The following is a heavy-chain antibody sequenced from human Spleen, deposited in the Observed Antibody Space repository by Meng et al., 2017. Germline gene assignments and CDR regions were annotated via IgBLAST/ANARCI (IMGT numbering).Heavy chain of an antibody. CDR2: IYHSGST. CDR3: ARLDRHGDYRNWYFDL. D-gene: IGHD4-17*01. V-gene: IGHV4-4*02. J-gene: IGHJ2*01. Sequence: SETLSLTCAVSGGSISSSNWWTWVRQPPGKGLEWIGEIYHSGSTSYNPSLKSRVTTSIDKSKNQFFLKVTSVTAADTAVYYCARLDRHGDYRNWYFDLWGRGTLVTVSS. CDR1: GGSISSSNW.